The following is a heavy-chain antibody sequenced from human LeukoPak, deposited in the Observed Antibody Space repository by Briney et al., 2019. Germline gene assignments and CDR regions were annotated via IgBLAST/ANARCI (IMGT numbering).Heavy chain of an antibody. Sequence: GGSLRLSCAASGLTFSSYGMHWVRQAPGMGLEWVTFIRYDGSNKYYADSVKSRFTISRGNSKNTLYLQMNSLRAEDTAVYYCAKSVVKVGLFDYWGQGTLVTVSS. J-gene: IGHJ4*02. D-gene: IGHD2/OR15-2a*01. CDR2: IRYDGSNK. CDR3: AKSVVKVGLFDY. V-gene: IGHV3-30*02. CDR1: GLTFSSYG.